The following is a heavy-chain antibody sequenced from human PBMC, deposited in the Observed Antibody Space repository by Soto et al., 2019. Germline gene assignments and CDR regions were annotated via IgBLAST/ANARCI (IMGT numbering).Heavy chain of an antibody. J-gene: IGHJ4*02. CDR1: GGSISSGGYY. CDR3: AREQDSSPDY. D-gene: IGHD3-22*01. CDR2: IYYSGST. Sequence: PSETLSLTCTVSGGSISSGGYYWSWIRQHPGKGLEWIGYIYYSGSTYYNPSLKSRVTISVDTSKNQFSLKLSSVTAADTAVYYCAREQDSSPDYWGQGTLVTVPS. V-gene: IGHV4-31*03.